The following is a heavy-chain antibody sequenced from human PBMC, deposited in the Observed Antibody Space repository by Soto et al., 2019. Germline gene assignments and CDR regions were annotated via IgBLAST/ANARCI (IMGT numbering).Heavy chain of an antibody. D-gene: IGHD1-26*01. J-gene: IGHJ4*02. V-gene: IGHV4-61*01. CDR3: ARSYGVGATKY. CDR2: IYYSGST. Sequence: SETLSLTCTVSGGSVSSGSYYWSWIRQPPGKGLEWIGYIYYSGSTNYNPSLKSRVTISVDTSKNQFSLKLSSVTAADTAVYYGARSYGVGATKYWGKGTLVTV. CDR1: GGSVSSGSYY.